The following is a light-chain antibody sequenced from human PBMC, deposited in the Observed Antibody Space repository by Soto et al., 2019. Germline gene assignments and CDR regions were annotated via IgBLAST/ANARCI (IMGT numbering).Light chain of an antibody. Sequence: DIQMTQSPSSLSASVGDRVTVTCQASQDICNPLNWYEQIPGQAPRLLIFHASIRLPTVPARFSGSVSGTEFTLTISGLQSEDFEVYFCQQYTDRPRTFGQGTKVDIK. CDR3: QQYTDRPRT. V-gene: IGKV1-33*01. J-gene: IGKJ1*01. CDR2: HAS. CDR1: QDICNP.